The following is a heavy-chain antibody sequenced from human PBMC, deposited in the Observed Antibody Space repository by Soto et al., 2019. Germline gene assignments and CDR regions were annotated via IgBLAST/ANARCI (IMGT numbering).Heavy chain of an antibody. D-gene: IGHD6-6*01. CDR1: GFTFSSYA. CDR3: AGTARWFDAFDI. Sequence: PGGSLRLSCAASGFTFSSYAMSWARQAPGKGLEWVSAISGSGGSTYYADSVKGRFTISRDNFKNTLYLQMNSLRAEDTAVYYCAGTARWFDAFDIWGQGTMVTVSS. J-gene: IGHJ3*02. V-gene: IGHV3-23*01. CDR2: ISGSGGST.